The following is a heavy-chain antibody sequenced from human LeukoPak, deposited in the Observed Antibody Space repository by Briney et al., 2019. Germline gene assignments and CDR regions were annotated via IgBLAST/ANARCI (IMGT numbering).Heavy chain of an antibody. J-gene: IGHJ6*02. V-gene: IGHV3-7*01. D-gene: IGHD4-23*01. CDR3: ARDDYGGNSYYYYYGMDV. Sequence: GGSLRLSCAASGFTFSSYWMSWVRQAPGKGLEWVANIKQDGSEKYYVDSVKGRFTISRDNAKNSLYLQMNSLRAEDTAVFYCARDDYGGNSYYYYYGMDVWGQGTTVTVSS. CDR2: IKQDGSEK. CDR1: GFTFSSYW.